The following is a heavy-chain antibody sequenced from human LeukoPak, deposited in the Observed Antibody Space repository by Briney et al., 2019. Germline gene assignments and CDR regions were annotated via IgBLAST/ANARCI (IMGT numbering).Heavy chain of an antibody. Sequence: PGGSLRLSCAASGFTFSNYAMSWVRQAPGKGLEWVSGISGSGGSTVYADSVKSRFTISRDNSKNTLYLQMNSLRAEDTAVYYCARAGQQLTFDYWGQGTLVTVSS. D-gene: IGHD6-13*01. J-gene: IGHJ4*02. CDR1: GFTFSNYA. CDR3: ARAGQQLTFDY. V-gene: IGHV3-23*01. CDR2: ISGSGGST.